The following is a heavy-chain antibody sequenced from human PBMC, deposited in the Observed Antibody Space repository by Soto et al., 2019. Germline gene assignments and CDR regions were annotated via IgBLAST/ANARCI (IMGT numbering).Heavy chain of an antibody. J-gene: IGHJ6*02. CDR3: ARMGDVPYYYSGMDV. D-gene: IGHD3-16*01. Sequence: QVQLVQSGAEVKKPGASVKVSCKASGYTFSTYGISWVRQAPGQGLEWMGWINGYNGNTNYAPKLQGRITMTTDTSPTTAYIELRSLRSADTAVYYCARMGDVPYYYSGMDVWGQGTTVTVSS. CDR2: INGYNGNT. V-gene: IGHV1-18*01. CDR1: GYTFSTYG.